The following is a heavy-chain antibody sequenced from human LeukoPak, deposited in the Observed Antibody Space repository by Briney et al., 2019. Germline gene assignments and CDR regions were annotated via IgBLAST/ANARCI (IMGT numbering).Heavy chain of an antibody. CDR3: ARIGRASGSYYTLLDF. CDR2: IYYSGST. D-gene: IGHD1-26*01. V-gene: IGHV4-59*08. J-gene: IGHJ4*02. Sequence: PSETLSLTCTVSGGSISSYYWSWIRQPPGKGLEWIGYIYYSGSTNYNPSLKSRVTISVDTSKNQFSLKLSSVTVADTAVYFCARIGRASGSYYTLLDFWGQGTLVTVSS. CDR1: GGSISSYY.